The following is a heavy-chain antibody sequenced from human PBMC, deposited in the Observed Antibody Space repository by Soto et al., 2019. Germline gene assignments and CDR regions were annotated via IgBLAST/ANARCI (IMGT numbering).Heavy chain of an antibody. J-gene: IGHJ6*02. CDR1: GGTFSSYA. Sequence: QVQLVQSGAEVKKPGSSVKVSCKASGGTFSSYAISWVRQAPGQGLEWMGGIIPIFGTANYAQKFQGRVTITADESTSTAYRELSSLRSEDTAVYYCARVYYGSGRHLYYGMDVWGQGTTVTVSS. V-gene: IGHV1-69*12. CDR2: IIPIFGTA. D-gene: IGHD3-10*01. CDR3: ARVYYGSGRHLYYGMDV.